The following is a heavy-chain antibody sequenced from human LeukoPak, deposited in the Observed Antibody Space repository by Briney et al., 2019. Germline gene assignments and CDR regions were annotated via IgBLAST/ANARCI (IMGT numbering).Heavy chain of an antibody. Sequence: GESLKISCRGSGYSFTSYWIGWVRQMPGKGLEWMGIIYPGDSDIRYSPSFQGQVTISADKSISTAYLQWSSLKASDTAMYYCARLILGSGSFYYYMDVWGKGTTVTISS. J-gene: IGHJ6*03. V-gene: IGHV5-51*01. D-gene: IGHD3-10*01. CDR2: IYPGDSDI. CDR3: ARLILGSGSFYYYMDV. CDR1: GYSFTSYW.